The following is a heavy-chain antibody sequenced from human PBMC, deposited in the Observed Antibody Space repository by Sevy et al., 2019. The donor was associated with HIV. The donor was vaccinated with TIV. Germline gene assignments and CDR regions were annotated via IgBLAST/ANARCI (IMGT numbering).Heavy chain of an antibody. CDR3: AKEIYIPNYSDVAAFDY. J-gene: IGHJ4*02. CDR1: GFTFSSYG. D-gene: IGHD3-22*01. Sequence: GGSLRLSCAASGFTFSSYGMHWVRQAPGKGLEWVAVISYDGSNKYYADSVKGRFTISRDNSKNTLYLQMNSLRAEDTAVYYCAKEIYIPNYSDVAAFDYWGQGTLVTVSS. V-gene: IGHV3-30*18. CDR2: ISYDGSNK.